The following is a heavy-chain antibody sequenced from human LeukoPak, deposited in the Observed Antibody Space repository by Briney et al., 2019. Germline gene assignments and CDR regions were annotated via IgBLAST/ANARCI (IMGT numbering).Heavy chain of an antibody. CDR2: ISSSGGST. V-gene: IGHV3-23*01. Sequence: PGGSLRLSCAASGFTFSSYAMRWVRQAPGKGREGVSTISSSGGSTSHADSEKGRFTISRDNSKNTLYLQMNSLRAEDSALYFCAKRGSSWYMVDYWGQGTLVTVSS. J-gene: IGHJ4*02. D-gene: IGHD6-13*01. CDR3: AKRGSSWYMVDY. CDR1: GFTFSSYA.